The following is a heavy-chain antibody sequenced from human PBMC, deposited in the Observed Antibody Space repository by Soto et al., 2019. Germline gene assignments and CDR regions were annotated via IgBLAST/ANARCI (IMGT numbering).Heavy chain of an antibody. V-gene: IGHV3-30-3*01. CDR1: GFIFSGYA. D-gene: IGHD3-9*01. CDR3: AKETNAYEINF. J-gene: IGHJ4*02. CDR2: NSYDGNTQ. Sequence: GGSLRLSCAASGFIFSGYAMHWVRQAPGKGLEWVAVNSYDGNTQYYADSVKGRFTVSRDNSNNMLYVQMNNLRDEDTAMYYCAKETNAYEINFWGQGTLVTVSS.